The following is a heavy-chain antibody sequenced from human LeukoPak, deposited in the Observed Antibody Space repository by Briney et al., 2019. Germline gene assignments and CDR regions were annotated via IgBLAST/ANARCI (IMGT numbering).Heavy chain of an antibody. D-gene: IGHD2-21*01. J-gene: IGHJ4*02. Sequence: GGSLRLSCAASGFAFSLHAMSWVRQAPGKGLEWVSGISGVGGGTYYADSVKGRFTVSRDDSKDTLYLQLSSLRAEDTAVYFCVKDCGGGTCYSDYWGQGTLVTVSS. CDR2: ISGVGGGT. CDR1: GFAFSLHA. V-gene: IGHV3-23*01. CDR3: VKDCGGGTCYSDY.